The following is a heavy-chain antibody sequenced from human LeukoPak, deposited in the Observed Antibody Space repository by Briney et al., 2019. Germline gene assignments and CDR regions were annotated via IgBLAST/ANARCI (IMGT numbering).Heavy chain of an antibody. CDR1: GFTFDDFG. D-gene: IGHD6-13*01. CDR3: AARRGAAAGTDYFDY. CDR2: IRWKIGII. Sequence: GGSLRLSCVASGFTFDDFGINWVRQVPGKGLGWVSGIRWKIGIIAYADSVKGRFNISRDTAKNSLYLQMKNLRVEDMALYYCAARRGAAAGTDYFDYWGQGTLVTVSS. J-gene: IGHJ4*02. V-gene: IGHV3-9*03.